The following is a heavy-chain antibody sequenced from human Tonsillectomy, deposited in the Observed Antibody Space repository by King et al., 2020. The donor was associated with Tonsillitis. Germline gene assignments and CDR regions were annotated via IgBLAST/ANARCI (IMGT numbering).Heavy chain of an antibody. D-gene: IGHD2-15*01. V-gene: IGHV4-59*01. CDR2: IYYRGST. J-gene: IGHJ4*02. CDR3: ASPFCSGGSCYSALYY. Sequence: QLQESGPGLVRPSETLSLTCTVSGGSMSGYNWNWIRQPPGKGLEWIGYIYYRGSTNYNPSLKSRVTMSVDTSKNQFSLKLSSVTAADTAVYYCASPFCSGGSCYSALYYWGQGALVTVSS. CDR1: GGSMSGYN.